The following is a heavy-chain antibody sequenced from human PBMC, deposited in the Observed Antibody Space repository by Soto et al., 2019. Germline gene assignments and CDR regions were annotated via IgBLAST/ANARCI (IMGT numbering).Heavy chain of an antibody. Sequence: GGSLRLSCAASGFTFSSYWMHWVRQAPGKGLVWVSRINSDGSSTSYADSVKGRFTIPRDNAKNTLYLQMNSLRAEDTAVYYCARSIAAAGIRYYYYGMDVWGQGTTVTVS. CDR2: INSDGSST. CDR3: ARSIAAAGIRYYYYGMDV. V-gene: IGHV3-74*01. CDR1: GFTFSSYW. D-gene: IGHD6-13*01. J-gene: IGHJ6*02.